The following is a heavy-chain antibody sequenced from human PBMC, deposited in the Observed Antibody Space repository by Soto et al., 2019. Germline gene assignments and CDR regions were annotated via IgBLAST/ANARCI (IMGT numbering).Heavy chain of an antibody. D-gene: IGHD3-3*01. J-gene: IGHJ6*02. CDR3: ARGLRITIFGVAEMDV. CDR1: GYTFTSYG. V-gene: IGHV1-18*01. Sequence: ASVKVSCKASGYTFTSYGISWVRQAPGQGLEWMGWISAYNGNTNYAQKLQGRVTMTTDTSTSTAYMELSSLRSEDTAVYYCARGLRITIFGVAEMDVWGQGTTVTVSS. CDR2: ISAYNGNT.